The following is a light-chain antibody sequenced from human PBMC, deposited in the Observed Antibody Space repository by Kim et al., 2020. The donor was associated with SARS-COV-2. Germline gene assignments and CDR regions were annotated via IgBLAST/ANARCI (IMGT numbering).Light chain of an antibody. CDR2: DDS. V-gene: IGLV3-21*03. J-gene: IGLJ2*01. CDR3: QVWDSSSKHVV. Sequence: SYELTQSPSLSVAPGKTASFSCEGNNIRSKSVHWYQQKPGQAPVLVVNDDSDRPSGIPERFSGSNSGNTATLTISRVEAGDEADYYCQVWDSSSKHVVFGGGTQLTVL. CDR1: NIRSKS.